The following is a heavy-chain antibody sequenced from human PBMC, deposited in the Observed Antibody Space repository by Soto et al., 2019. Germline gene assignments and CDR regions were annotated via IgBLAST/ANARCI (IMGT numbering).Heavy chain of an antibody. D-gene: IGHD1-7*01. CDR3: ARVPTIRITGTTTNWFDP. V-gene: IGHV1-8*02. Sequence: QVHLVQSGAEVKKPGASVKVSCKASGYSFSTYDINWVRQAPGQGLEWMGWMNTSAGTTGSAQKFQGRVTMTWDTSISTAYMELSSLTSEDTAVYYCARVPTIRITGTTTNWFDPWGQGTLVTVSS. CDR2: MNTSAGTT. CDR1: GYSFSTYD. J-gene: IGHJ5*02.